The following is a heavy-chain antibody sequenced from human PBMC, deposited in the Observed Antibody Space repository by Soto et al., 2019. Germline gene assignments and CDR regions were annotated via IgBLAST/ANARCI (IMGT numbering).Heavy chain of an antibody. CDR3: ARDSPYSSSKRIDY. CDR1: GYTFTSYG. CDR2: ISAYNGNT. V-gene: IGHV1-18*01. J-gene: IGHJ4*02. Sequence: GASVKVSCKTSGYTFTSYGISWVRQAPGQGLEWMGWISAYNGNTNYAQKLQGRFTMTTDTSTSTAYMELRSLRSDDTAVYYCARDSPYSSSKRIDYWGQGTHVTVSS. D-gene: IGHD6-6*01.